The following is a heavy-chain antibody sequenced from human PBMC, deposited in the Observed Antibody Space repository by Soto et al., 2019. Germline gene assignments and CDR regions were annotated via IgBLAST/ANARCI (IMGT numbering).Heavy chain of an antibody. V-gene: IGHV5-51*01. J-gene: IGHJ6*02. CDR1: GYMFRSYW. Sequence: GESLKISCTGSGYMFRSYWIAWVRQMPGKGLEWMGLIYPGDSDTRYSPSFQGQVTISVDKSINTAHLQWSGLKASDTAMYYCARQVLQAPHYGMDVWGQGTTVTVSS. CDR2: IYPGDSDT. D-gene: IGHD2-15*01. CDR3: ARQVLQAPHYGMDV.